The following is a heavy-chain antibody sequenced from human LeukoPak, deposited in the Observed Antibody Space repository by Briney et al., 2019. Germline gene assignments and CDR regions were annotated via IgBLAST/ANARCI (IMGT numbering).Heavy chain of an antibody. V-gene: IGHV3-48*03. D-gene: IGHD3/OR15-3a*01. CDR3: ARDSSGTGAFDY. J-gene: IGHJ4*02. CDR1: GFTFSSYE. CDR2: IGNTGRTI. Sequence: GGSLRLSCAASGFTFSSYEMNWVRQAPGRGLEWVSYIGNTGRTIYYADSVKGRFTISRDNAKNSLYLQMNSLRAEDTAVYYCARDSSGTGAFDYWGQGTLVTVSS.